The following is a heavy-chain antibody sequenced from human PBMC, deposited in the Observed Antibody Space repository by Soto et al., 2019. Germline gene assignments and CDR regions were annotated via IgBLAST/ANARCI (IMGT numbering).Heavy chain of an antibody. D-gene: IGHD3-10*01. V-gene: IGHV3-23*01. CDR1: GFTFNSYA. CDR3: AKDRHYGSGTYSDSYLDY. J-gene: IGHJ4*02. CDR2: ISGSGDTT. Sequence: EVQLLESGGGLVQPGGSLRLSCGGSGFTFNSYAMTWVRQAPGKGLEWVSAISGSGDTTYYANSVKGRFTISSDQSKDKLYLQMNSLRAEDTAIYYCAKDRHYGSGTYSDSYLDYWGQGTLVTVSS.